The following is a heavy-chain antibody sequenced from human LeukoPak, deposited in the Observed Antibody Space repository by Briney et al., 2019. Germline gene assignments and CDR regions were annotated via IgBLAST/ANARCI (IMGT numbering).Heavy chain of an antibody. CDR3: ASLGDPYSRGYFDY. D-gene: IGHD3-10*01. CDR2: ISYSGIT. J-gene: IGHJ4*01. CDR1: GGSISSGSYY. V-gene: IGHV4-61*01. Sequence: SETLSLTCTVSGGSISSGSYYWSWIRQPPRKGLEWIGYISYSGITNYNPSLKSRVTISIDTSKNQFSLKLSSVTAADTAVYYCASLGDPYSRGYFDYWGQEPWSPSPQ.